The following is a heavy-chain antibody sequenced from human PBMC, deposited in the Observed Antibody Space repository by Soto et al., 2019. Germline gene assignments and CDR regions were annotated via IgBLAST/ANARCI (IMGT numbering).Heavy chain of an antibody. J-gene: IGHJ6*02. Sequence: ETLSLTCAVYGGSFSGYYWSWIRQPPGKGLEWIGEINHSGSTNYNPSLKSRVTISVDTSKNQFSLKLSSVTAADTAVYYCARAALSGSYYYYYYYGMDVWGQGTTVTVSS. D-gene: IGHD1-26*01. CDR1: GGSFSGYY. CDR2: INHSGST. V-gene: IGHV4-34*01. CDR3: ARAALSGSYYYYYYYGMDV.